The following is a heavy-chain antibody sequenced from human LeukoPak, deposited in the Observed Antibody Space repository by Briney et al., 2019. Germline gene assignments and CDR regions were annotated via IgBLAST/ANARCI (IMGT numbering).Heavy chain of an antibody. J-gene: IGHJ4*02. CDR3: ASGSYYGSRRYAY. Sequence: PSETLSLTCAVYGRSFSGYYWSWIRQPPGKGLEWIGEINHSGSTNYNPSLKSRVTISVDTSKNQFSLKLSSVTAADTAVYYCASGSYYGSRRYAYWGQGTLVTVSS. D-gene: IGHD1-26*01. CDR1: GRSFSGYY. CDR2: INHSGST. V-gene: IGHV4-34*01.